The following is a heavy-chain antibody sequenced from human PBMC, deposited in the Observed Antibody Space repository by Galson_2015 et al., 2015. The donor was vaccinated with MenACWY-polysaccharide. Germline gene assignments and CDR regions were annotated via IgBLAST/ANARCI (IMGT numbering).Heavy chain of an antibody. V-gene: IGHV1-3*01. J-gene: IGHJ4*02. CDR3: ARHVIGGGYFDY. CDR2: ITGGSGDT. Sequence: SVKVSCKASGYTFSRYPVHWVRQAPGQRFEWMGWITGGSGDTKYSEKLQGRVSITKDTSANTVYMELSSLTYEDTAVVYCARHVIGGGYFDYWGQGTLVTVSS. D-gene: IGHD2/OR15-2a*01. CDR1: GYTFSRYP.